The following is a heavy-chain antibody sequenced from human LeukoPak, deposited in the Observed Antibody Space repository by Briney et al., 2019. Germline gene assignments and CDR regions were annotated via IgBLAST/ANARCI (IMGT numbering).Heavy chain of an antibody. CDR3: ARDYVWGSSESDY. J-gene: IGHJ4*02. Sequence: GGSLRLSCVASGFTFSNYWMTWFRQTPGKGLEWVGNINQDGGEKYYLDSVRGRFTISRDNAKNSLYLQMNSLRVEDTAIYYCARDYVWGSSESDYWGQGTLVTVSS. V-gene: IGHV3-7*01. CDR2: INQDGGEK. D-gene: IGHD7-27*01. CDR1: GFTFSNYW.